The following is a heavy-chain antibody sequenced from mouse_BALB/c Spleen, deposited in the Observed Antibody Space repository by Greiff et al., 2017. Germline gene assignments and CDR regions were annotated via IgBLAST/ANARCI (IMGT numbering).Heavy chain of an antibody. J-gene: IGHJ2*01. Sequence: EVTLMESGGGLVQPGGSLKLSCAASGFTFSSYTMSWVRQTPEKRLEWVAYISNGGGSTYYPDTVKGRFTISRDNAKNTLYLQMSSLKSEDTAMYYCARLYYDYVYFDYWGQGTTLTVSS. D-gene: IGHD2-4*01. CDR3: ARLYYDYVYFDY. CDR2: ISNGGGST. V-gene: IGHV5-12-2*01. CDR1: GFTFSSYT.